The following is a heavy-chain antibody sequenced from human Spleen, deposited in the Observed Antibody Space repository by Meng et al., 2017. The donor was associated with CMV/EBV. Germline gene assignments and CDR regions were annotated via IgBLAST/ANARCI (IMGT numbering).Heavy chain of an antibody. V-gene: IGHV3-74*01. CDR2: INSDGSST. D-gene: IGHD3-10*01. Sequence: GESLKISCAASGFTFSSYGIHWVRQAPGKGLVWVSRINSDGSSTSYADSVKGRFTISRDNAKNTLYLQMNSLRAEDTAVYYCARDHYGSGSYYSHYYYYGMDVWGQGTTVTVSS. J-gene: IGHJ6*02. CDR1: GFTFSSYG. CDR3: ARDHYGSGSYYSHYYYYGMDV.